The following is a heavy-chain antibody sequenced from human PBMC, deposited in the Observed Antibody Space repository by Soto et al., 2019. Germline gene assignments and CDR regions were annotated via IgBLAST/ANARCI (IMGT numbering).Heavy chain of an antibody. CDR2: ISYDGSNK. V-gene: IGHV3-30-3*01. CDR3: ARDLGGDYGYGMDV. D-gene: IGHD3-16*01. CDR1: GFTFSSYA. Sequence: PGGSLRLSCAASGFTFSSYAMHWVRQAPGKGLEWVAVISYDGSNKYYADSVKGRFTISRDNSKNTLYLQMNSLRAEDTAVYYCARDLGGDYGYGMDVWGQRTTVTVPS. J-gene: IGHJ6*02.